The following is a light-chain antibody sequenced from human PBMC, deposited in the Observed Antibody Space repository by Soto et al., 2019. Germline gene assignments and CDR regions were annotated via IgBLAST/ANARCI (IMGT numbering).Light chain of an antibody. CDR3: QSYDGSLSGYV. V-gene: IGLV1-40*01. Sequence: QLVLTQSPSVSGAPGQRVIISCTGSSSNIGAGYHVHWYQQLPGGAPKLLIFGDTNRPAGVPDRFSGSKSGTSASLAITGLQAEDEAEYHCQSYDGSLSGYVFGSGTKLTVL. J-gene: IGLJ1*01. CDR2: GDT. CDR1: SSNIGAGYH.